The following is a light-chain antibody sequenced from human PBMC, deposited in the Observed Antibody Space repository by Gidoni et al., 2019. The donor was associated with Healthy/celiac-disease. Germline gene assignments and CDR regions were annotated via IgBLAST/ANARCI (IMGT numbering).Light chain of an antibody. J-gene: IGLJ1*01. CDR2: DVS. CDR3: SSYTSSISYV. Sequence: CVETQPGSVSGNNGQSITISCTGTSSDVGGYNYVSWYQQHPGKAPKLMIYDVSKRPSGVSNRFSGSMSCHTASLTLSGLQAEDEADSFCSSYTSSISYVFGTGTKLTVL. CDR1: SSDVGGYNY. V-gene: IGLV2-14*01.